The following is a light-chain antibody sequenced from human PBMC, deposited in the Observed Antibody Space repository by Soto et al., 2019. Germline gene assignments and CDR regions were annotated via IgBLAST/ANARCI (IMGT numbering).Light chain of an antibody. Sequence: QSALTQPASVSGSPGQSITISCTGTSSDVGGYNYVSWYQQHPGKAPKLMIYDVRNRPSGVSNRFSGSKSVNTASLTISGLQVEEEADYYCTSYTTVSPYVFGPGTKLTVL. CDR3: TSYTTVSPYV. CDR2: DVR. J-gene: IGLJ1*01. V-gene: IGLV2-14*01. CDR1: SSDVGGYNY.